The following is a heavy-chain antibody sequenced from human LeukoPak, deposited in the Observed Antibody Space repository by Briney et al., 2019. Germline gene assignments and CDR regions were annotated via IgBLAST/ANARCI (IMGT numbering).Heavy chain of an antibody. Sequence: AASVKVSCTTSAGTFNNYAIHWLRLAPGHGLEWVGGTTPVFRTTTYARNFEDRLTLTTDSSTTTAYMELNSLRSADTAIYFCARTYMTRHYAFDIWGQGTLVTVSS. J-gene: IGHJ3*02. V-gene: IGHV1-69*05. CDR1: AGTFNNYA. D-gene: IGHD4-11*01. CDR2: TTPVFRTT. CDR3: ARTYMTRHYAFDI.